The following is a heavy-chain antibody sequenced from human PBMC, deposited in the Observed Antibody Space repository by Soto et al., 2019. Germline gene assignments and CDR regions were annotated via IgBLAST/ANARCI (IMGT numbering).Heavy chain of an antibody. CDR3: AAYTSGWPTPWN. J-gene: IGHJ4*02. V-gene: IGHV1-46*01. CDR2: INPNGGTT. Sequence: QVQLVQSGAVVTKPGASVKVSCKASRYTFTSYYMHWVRQAPGQRLEYMGIINPNGGTTHYAQKFQGRVTMTRDTSTSTLYMEPSSLRSEDTAMYYCAAYTSGWPTPWNWGQGTLVTVSS. D-gene: IGHD6-19*01. CDR1: RYTFTSYY.